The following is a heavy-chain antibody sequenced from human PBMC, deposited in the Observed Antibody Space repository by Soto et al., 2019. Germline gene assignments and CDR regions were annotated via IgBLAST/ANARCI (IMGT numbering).Heavy chain of an antibody. D-gene: IGHD4-17*01. Sequence: QVQLQESGPGLVKPSQPLSLTCTVSGGSISTPDSYWSWIRQPPGKGLEWIGYIYYSGSTYYNPSRQSRLTMSIDTSKSQFSLGLTSVTAADTAVYYCARDDKGYGDVDCWGQGALVTVSS. CDR3: ARDDKGYGDVDC. V-gene: IGHV4-30-4*01. J-gene: IGHJ4*02. CDR1: GGSISTPDSY. CDR2: IYYSGST.